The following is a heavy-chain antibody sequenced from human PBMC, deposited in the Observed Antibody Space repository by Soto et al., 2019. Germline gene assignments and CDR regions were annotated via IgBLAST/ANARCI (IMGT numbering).Heavy chain of an antibody. CDR3: ARGTMLRGPGYYYAMDV. Sequence: PSETLSLTCTVSGDSISRNGYFWTWIRQHPGKGLECIGYIYYSGSSYYNPSLKSRVIISVDTSKNHFSLNLTAVTAADTAVYYCARGTMLRGPGYYYAMDVWGQGTTVTVSS. J-gene: IGHJ6*02. D-gene: IGHD3-10*01. CDR1: GDSISRNGYF. V-gene: IGHV4-31*03. CDR2: IYYSGSS.